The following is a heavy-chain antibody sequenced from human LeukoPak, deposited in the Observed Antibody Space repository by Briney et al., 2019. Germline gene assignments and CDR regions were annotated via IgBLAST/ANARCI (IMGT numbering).Heavy chain of an antibody. CDR1: GGSISSSSHY. CDR3: ARLGGEMATAFDY. D-gene: IGHD5-24*01. Sequence: SETLSLTCTVSGGSISSSSHYWGWIRQPPGKGLEWIGSIYYSGSTYYNPSLKSRVTISVDTSKNQFSLKLSSVTAADTAVYYCARLGGEMATAFDYWGQGTLVTVSS. J-gene: IGHJ4*02. V-gene: IGHV4-39*01. CDR2: IYYSGST.